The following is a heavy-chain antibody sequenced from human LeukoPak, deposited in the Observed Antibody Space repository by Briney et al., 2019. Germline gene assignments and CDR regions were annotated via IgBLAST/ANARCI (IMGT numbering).Heavy chain of an antibody. J-gene: IGHJ1*01. D-gene: IGHD3-10*01. CDR3: AGDWKGTGNYPLGH. Sequence: GGSLRLSCAASGFTFSKYAMSWVRQAPGKGLEWVSGISGSGGGPYYADSVKGRFTISRDNSKNTLYLQMNSLRADDTAVYYCAGDWKGTGNYPLGHWGQGTLVIVSS. CDR1: GFTFSKYA. CDR2: ISGSGGGP. V-gene: IGHV3-23*01.